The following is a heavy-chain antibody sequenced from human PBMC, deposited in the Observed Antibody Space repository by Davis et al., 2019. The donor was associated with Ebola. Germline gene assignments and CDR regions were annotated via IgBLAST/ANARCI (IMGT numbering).Heavy chain of an antibody. CDR3: ASREVGLHNLY. Sequence: GESLKISCAASGFTFSNSAMSWVRQAPGKGLEWVSVISSRATTIYYADSVRGRFTISRDNSKYTLYLQMHNLRAEDTAVYYCASREVGLHNLYWGEGTLVSVSS. CDR2: ISSRATTI. D-gene: IGHD1-26*01. CDR1: GFTFSNSA. V-gene: IGHV3-23*01. J-gene: IGHJ4*02.